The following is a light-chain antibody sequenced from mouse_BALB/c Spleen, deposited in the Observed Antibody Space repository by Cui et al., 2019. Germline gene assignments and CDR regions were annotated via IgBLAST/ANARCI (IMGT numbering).Light chain of an antibody. CDR2: DTS. CDR1: SRVSY. V-gene: IGKV4-55*01. J-gene: IGKJ5*01. CDR3: QQWSSYPLT. Sequence: QIVLTQSPPIMSASPEEKVTMTCSASSRVSYMYWYQQKPGSSPRLLMYDTSNLASGVAARLSGSRSGTSYSLTISRMEAEDAATYYCQQWSSYPLTFGAGTKLELK.